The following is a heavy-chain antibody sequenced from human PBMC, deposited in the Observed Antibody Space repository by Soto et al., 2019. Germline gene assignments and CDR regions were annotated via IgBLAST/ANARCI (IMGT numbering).Heavy chain of an antibody. CDR3: ASGSAMGADH. Sequence: QVQLEQSGAEAKKPGSSVKVSCKASGVTSSTHTITWVRQAPGQGLEWMGGIIPLFGTGHKAQKFQGRITIIADKSTSTAYMELSSLRSEVTAVYFCASGSAMGADHWGQGTLVTVSS. CDR2: IIPLFGTG. D-gene: IGHD5-18*01. J-gene: IGHJ5*02. V-gene: IGHV1-69*06. CDR1: GVTSSTHT.